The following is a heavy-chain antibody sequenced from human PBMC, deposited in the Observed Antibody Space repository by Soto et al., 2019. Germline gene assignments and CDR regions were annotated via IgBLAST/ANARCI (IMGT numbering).Heavy chain of an antibody. CDR2: ISGSGGST. J-gene: IGHJ4*02. D-gene: IGHD3-22*01. CDR1: GFTFSSYA. V-gene: IGHV3-23*01. Sequence: EVQLLESGRGLVQPGGTLRLSCAASGFTFSSYAMSWVRQAPGKGLEWVSAISGSGGSTYYADSVKGRFTISRDNSKNTLYLQMNSLRAEDTAVYYCAKDQYYYDSSGYRGYWGQGTLVTVSS. CDR3: AKDQYYYDSSGYRGY.